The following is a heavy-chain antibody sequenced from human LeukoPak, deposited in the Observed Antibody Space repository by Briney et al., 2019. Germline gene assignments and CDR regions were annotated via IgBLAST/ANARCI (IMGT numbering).Heavy chain of an antibody. J-gene: IGHJ5*02. V-gene: IGHV4-59*08. CDR3: ARGYGGNYWFDP. CDR1: GGSISSYY. Sequence: PSETLSLTCTVSGGSISSYYWSWIRQPPGKGLEWIGYIYYSGSTNYNPSLKSRVTISVDTSKNQFSLKLSSVTAADTAVYYCARGYGGNYWFDPWGQGTLVTVSS. CDR2: IYYSGST. D-gene: IGHD4-23*01.